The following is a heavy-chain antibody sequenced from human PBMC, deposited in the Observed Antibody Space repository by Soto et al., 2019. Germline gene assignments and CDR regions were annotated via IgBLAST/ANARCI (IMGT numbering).Heavy chain of an antibody. CDR1: GGSISSGGYY. CDR3: ARGRYSKGGDFDY. D-gene: IGHD5-18*01. J-gene: IGHJ4*02. V-gene: IGHV4-31*03. Sequence: QVQLQESGPGLVKPSQTLSLTCTVSGGSISSGGYYWTWIRQHPGKDLEWIGGTYYSGTSYYNPSLKSRLTLSADPSKNQFSLKVTSLTAADTAVYFCARGRYSKGGDFDYWGQGTLVTVSS. CDR2: TYYSGTS.